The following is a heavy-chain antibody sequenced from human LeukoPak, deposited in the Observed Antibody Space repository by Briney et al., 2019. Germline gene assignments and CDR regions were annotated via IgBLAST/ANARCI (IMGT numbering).Heavy chain of an antibody. V-gene: IGHV4-59*12. CDR1: GGSISSYY. CDR2: IYYSGST. Sequence: SETLSLTCTVSGGSISSYYWSWIRQPPGKRLEWIGNIYYSGSTYYNPSLKSRVTISVAKNQFSLKLSSVTAADTAVYYCAREKGSGYYYYGMDVWGQGTTVTVSS. D-gene: IGHD3-10*01. CDR3: AREKGSGYYYYGMDV. J-gene: IGHJ6*02.